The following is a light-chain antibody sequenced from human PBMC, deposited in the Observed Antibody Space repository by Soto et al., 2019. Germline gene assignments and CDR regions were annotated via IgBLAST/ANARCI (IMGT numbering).Light chain of an antibody. CDR1: QSVSNN. Sequence: EIVMTQSPATLSVSPGERATLSCRASQSVSNNLAWYQQKPGQAPRLLIFLASTRATGIPARFSGSGSGTEFTLTISGLQSEDFAVYYCQQYNDWPPYTFGQGTKLEIK. CDR3: QQYNDWPPYT. J-gene: IGKJ2*01. CDR2: LAS. V-gene: IGKV3-15*01.